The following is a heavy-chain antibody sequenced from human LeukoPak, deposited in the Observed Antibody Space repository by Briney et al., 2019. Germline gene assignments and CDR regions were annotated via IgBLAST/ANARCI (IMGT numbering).Heavy chain of an antibody. CDR2: IYHSGST. Sequence: SETLSLTCTVSGGSISSGGYYWSWIRQPPGKGLEWIGYIYHSGSTYYNPSLKSRVTISVDRSKNQFSLKLSSVTAADTAMYFCARGLVDTTMAPRFWGQGTLVTVSS. D-gene: IGHD5-18*01. V-gene: IGHV4-30-2*01. J-gene: IGHJ4*02. CDR3: ARGLVDTTMAPRF. CDR1: GGSISSGGYY.